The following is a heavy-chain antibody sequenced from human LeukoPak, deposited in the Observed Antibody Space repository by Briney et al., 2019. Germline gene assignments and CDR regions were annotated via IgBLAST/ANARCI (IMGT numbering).Heavy chain of an antibody. J-gene: IGHJ4*02. CDR2: VSVSGLS. D-gene: IGHD6-25*01. CDR1: GFTFSSYT. CDR3: TRENAAFSPFGY. Sequence: GSLRLSCAASGFTFSSYTMHWVRQTPGQGLEWIGEVSVSGLSDYNPSPRGRVTMSLDTSKNHLSLKLTSVTAADTAVYYCTRENAAFSPFGYWGQGILVTV. V-gene: IGHV4-34*01.